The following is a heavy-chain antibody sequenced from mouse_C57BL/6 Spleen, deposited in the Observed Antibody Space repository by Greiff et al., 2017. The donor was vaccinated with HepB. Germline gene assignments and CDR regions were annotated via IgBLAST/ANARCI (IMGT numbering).Heavy chain of an antibody. CDR1: GYAFSSSW. CDR2: IYPGDGDT. V-gene: IGHV1-82*01. D-gene: IGHD3-2*02. J-gene: IGHJ2*01. Sequence: VQLQQSGPELVKPGASVKISCKASGYAFSSSWMNWVKQRPGKGLEWIGRIYPGDGDTNYNGKFKGKATLTADKSSNTAYLQLSSLTSEDTAVYYCTTGSLFDYWGQGTTLTVSS. CDR3: TTGSLFDY.